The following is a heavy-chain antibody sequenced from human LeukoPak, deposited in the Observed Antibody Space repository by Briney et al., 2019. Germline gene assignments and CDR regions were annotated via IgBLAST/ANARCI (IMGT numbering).Heavy chain of an antibody. Sequence: SETLSLTCTVSGGSISSSSYYWGWIRQPPGKGLEWIGSIYYSGSTYYNPSLKSRVTISVDMSKNQFSLKLSSVTAADTAVYYCASLPTVYSRGYLALWGQGTLVTVSS. J-gene: IGHJ4*02. V-gene: IGHV4-39*07. D-gene: IGHD3-22*01. CDR1: GGSISSSSYY. CDR3: ASLPTVYSRGYLAL. CDR2: IYYSGST.